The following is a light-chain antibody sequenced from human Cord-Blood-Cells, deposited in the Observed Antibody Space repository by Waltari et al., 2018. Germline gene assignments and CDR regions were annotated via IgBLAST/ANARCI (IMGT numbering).Light chain of an antibody. J-gene: IGLJ1*01. CDR3: CSYAGSPYV. CDR1: SSDVGSYNL. CDR2: EGS. V-gene: IGLV2-23*01. Sequence: QSALTQPASVSGSPGQSITISCTGTSSDVGSYNLVSWYQQHPGKAPKLMIYEGSKGASWVSTRFSGSKSGNTASLTISGLQAEDEADYYCCSYAGSPYVFGTGTKVTVL.